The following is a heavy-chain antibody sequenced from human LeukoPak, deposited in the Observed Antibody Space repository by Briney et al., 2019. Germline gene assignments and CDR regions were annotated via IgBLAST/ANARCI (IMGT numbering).Heavy chain of an antibody. D-gene: IGHD3-22*01. CDR2: IIPNFGTA. CDR3: ARDCAPKTITHYCYSSGRRPYYYYHMDV. Sequence: SVKVSCKASGYTFTSYGISWVRQAPGQGLEWVGGIIPNFGTANYAQKFQGRVTITADESTSTAYMELSSLRSEDTAVYYCARDCAPKTITHYCYSSGRRPYYYYHMDVWGKGTTVTVSS. CDR1: GYTFTSYG. V-gene: IGHV1-69*13. J-gene: IGHJ6*03.